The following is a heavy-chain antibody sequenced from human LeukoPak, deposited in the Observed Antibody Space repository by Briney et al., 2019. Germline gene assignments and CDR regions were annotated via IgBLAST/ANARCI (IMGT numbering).Heavy chain of an antibody. CDR1: GFTFSSYA. Sequence: PGGSLRLSCAASGFTFSSYAMGWVRQAPGKGLEWVSAISGSGGSTYYADSVKGRFTISRDNSKNTLYLQMNSLRAEDTAVYYCAKDGRWELLWDSNFDYWGQGTLVTVSS. J-gene: IGHJ4*02. V-gene: IGHV3-23*01. CDR2: ISGSGGST. D-gene: IGHD1-26*01. CDR3: AKDGRWELLWDSNFDY.